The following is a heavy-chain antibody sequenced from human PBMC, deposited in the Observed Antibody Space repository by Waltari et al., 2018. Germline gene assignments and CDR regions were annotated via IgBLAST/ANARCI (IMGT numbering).Heavy chain of an antibody. V-gene: IGHV4-4*07. D-gene: IGHD2-15*01. CDR3: AKEGRWYYFDY. CDR2: SYTRVST. Sequence: QVQLQESGPGLVKPSETLSLTCTVSGGYISSYYWSWIRQPAGKGLEWIGRSYTRVSTNSDPALKSRVTISVDTSKNQFSLKLGSVTAADTAVYYCAKEGRWYYFDYWGQGTLVTVSS. J-gene: IGHJ4*02. CDR1: GGYISSYY.